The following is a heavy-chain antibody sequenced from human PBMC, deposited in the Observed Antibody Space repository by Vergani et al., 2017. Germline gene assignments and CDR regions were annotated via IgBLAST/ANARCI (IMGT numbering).Heavy chain of an antibody. V-gene: IGHV3-73*01. CDR1: GFTFSGSA. CDR2: IRSKANSYAT. J-gene: IGHJ6*02. D-gene: IGHD2-2*01. Sequence: EVQLVESGGGLVQPGGSLKLSCAASGFTFSGSAMHWVRQASGKGLEWVGRIRSKANSYATAYAASVKGRFTISRDDSKNTAYLQMNSLKTEDTAVYYCTRDTYGSSTSCSHYYYYYGMDVWGQGTTVTVSS. CDR3: TRDTYGSSTSCSHYYYYYGMDV.